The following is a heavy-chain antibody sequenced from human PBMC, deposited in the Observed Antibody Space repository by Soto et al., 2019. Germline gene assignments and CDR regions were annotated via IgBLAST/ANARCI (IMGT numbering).Heavy chain of an antibody. J-gene: IGHJ6*02. CDR1: GFTFSSYS. V-gene: IGHV3-48*02. D-gene: IGHD6-19*01. CDR2: ISSSSSTI. CDR3: ARDQEEQWLVGSGDYYYGMDV. Sequence: PGGSLRLSCAASGFTFSSYSMNWVRQAPGKGLEWVSYISSSSSTIYYADSVKGRFTISRDNAKNSLYLQMNSLRDEDTAVYYCARDQEEQWLVGSGDYYYGMDVWGQGTTVTVSS.